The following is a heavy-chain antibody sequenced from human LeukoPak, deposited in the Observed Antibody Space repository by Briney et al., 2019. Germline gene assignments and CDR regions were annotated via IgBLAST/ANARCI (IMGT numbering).Heavy chain of an antibody. Sequence: PSETLSLTCAVHGASFSDYNWNWIRQSPGKGLEWLGEISETGNTNYNPSLESRVTISGHTSKNQSSLKLPSVTAPDTAVYFCARGNRFFAFWRQGTLVTVSS. D-gene: IGHD1-14*01. V-gene: IGHV4-34*01. CDR1: GASFSDYN. J-gene: IGHJ4*02. CDR2: ISETGNT. CDR3: ARGNRFFAF.